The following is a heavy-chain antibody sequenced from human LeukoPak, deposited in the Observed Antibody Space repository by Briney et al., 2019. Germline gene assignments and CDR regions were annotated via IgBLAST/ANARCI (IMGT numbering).Heavy chain of an antibody. D-gene: IGHD3-10*01. CDR2: IYHRGST. V-gene: IGHV4-34*01. Sequence: SETLSLTCAVYGGSSSGYYWSWVRQPPGKGLEWIGEIYHRGSTNYNPSPKGRVPISVHTSKHQFSLKLSSVTAAHTAVYYCARAPPYTYYYGSGSYYNGYYYYGMDCWGQGTTVSVSS. J-gene: IGHJ6*02. CDR3: ARAPPYTYYYGSGSYYNGYYYYGMDC. CDR1: GGSSSGYY.